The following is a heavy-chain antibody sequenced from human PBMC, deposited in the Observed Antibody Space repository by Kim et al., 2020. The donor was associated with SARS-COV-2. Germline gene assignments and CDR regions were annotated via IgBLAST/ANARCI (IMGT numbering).Heavy chain of an antibody. CDR1: GFTFSSYS. CDR2: ISSSSSYI. Sequence: GGSLRLSCAASGFTFSSYSMNWVRQAPGKGLEWVSSISSSSSYIYYADSVKGRFTISRDNAKNSLYLQMNSLRAEDTAVYYCARGPPLGVYADYWGQGTLVTVSS. CDR3: ARGPPLGVYADY. D-gene: IGHD2-8*02. J-gene: IGHJ4*02. V-gene: IGHV3-21*01.